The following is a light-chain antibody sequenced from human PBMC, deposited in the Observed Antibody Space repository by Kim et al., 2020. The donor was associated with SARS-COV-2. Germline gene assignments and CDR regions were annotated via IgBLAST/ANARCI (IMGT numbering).Light chain of an antibody. CDR2: GAS. Sequence: EIVMTQSPATLSVSPGERATLSCRASQSVSSNLAWYQQKPGQAPRLIIYGASTRATGIPARFSGSGSGTEFTLTINSLQSEDFAVYYCQQYNNWPPFTFGTGTKVDIK. CDR1: QSVSSN. CDR3: QQYNNWPPFT. J-gene: IGKJ3*01. V-gene: IGKV3-15*01.